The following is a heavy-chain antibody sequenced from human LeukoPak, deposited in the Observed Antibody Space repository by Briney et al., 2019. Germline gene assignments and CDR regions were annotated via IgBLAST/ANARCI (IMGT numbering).Heavy chain of an antibody. CDR1: SDTTTGHY. D-gene: IGHD1-1*01. CDR2: IHPGRGDT. V-gene: IGHV1-2*02. Sequence: ASVTVTCDVSSDTTTGHYWNWIRQAPGQGLEWMGWIHPGRGDTNYAQKFQGRVSLTRDTSIITAYMELSGLASDGAAVYFCETEYNCGYEYWGQGTLVSVSS. CDR3: ETEYNCGYEY. J-gene: IGHJ4*02.